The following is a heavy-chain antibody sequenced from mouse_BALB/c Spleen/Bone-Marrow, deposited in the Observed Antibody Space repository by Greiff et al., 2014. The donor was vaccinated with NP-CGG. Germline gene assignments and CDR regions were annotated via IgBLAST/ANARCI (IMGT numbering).Heavy chain of an antibody. J-gene: IGHJ3*01. Sequence: VQLKESGPELEKPGASVKISCKASGYSFTGHNMNWVKQSNGKSLEWIGNIDPYYGGTSYNQKFKGKATLTVDKSSSTAYMQLKSLTSEDSAVYYCATNYYGYDWFAYWGQGTLVTVSA. CDR2: IDPYYGGT. CDR1: GYSFTGHN. V-gene: IGHV1-39*01. D-gene: IGHD1-2*01. CDR3: ATNYYGYDWFAY.